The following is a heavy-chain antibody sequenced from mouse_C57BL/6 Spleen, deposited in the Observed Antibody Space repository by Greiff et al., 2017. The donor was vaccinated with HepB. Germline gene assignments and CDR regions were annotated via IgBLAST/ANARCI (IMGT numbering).Heavy chain of an antibody. V-gene: IGHV1-15*01. CDR1: GYTFTDYE. CDR3: TREYPRGWFAY. D-gene: IGHD5-1*01. CDR2: IDTETGGT. J-gene: IGHJ3*01. Sequence: QVQLQQSGAELVRPGDTVTLSCKASGYTFTDYEMHWVKQTPVHGLEWIGAIDTETGGTAYNQKFKGKAILTADKSSSTAYMELLSLTSEDSAVYYCTREYPRGWFAYWGQGTLVTVSA.